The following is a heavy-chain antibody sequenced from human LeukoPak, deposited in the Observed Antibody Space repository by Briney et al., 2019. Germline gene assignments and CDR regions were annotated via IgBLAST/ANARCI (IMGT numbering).Heavy chain of an antibody. CDR2: IKKDGSEK. CDR1: EFTFSYYW. J-gene: IGHJ6*03. CDR3: ARSYNASYYYYMDA. D-gene: IGHD1-14*01. V-gene: IGHV3-7*01. Sequence: GSLRLSCATSEFTFSYYWMTWVRQAPGKGLEWVANIKKDGSEKYYVDSMKGRFSIFRDNAQNSLYLQMNGLRGEDTAVYYCARSYNASYYYYMDAWGKGTTVTVSS.